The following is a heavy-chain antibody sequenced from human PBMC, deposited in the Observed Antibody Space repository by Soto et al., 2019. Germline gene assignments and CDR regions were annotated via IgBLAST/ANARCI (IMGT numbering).Heavy chain of an antibody. CDR2: IYFSGST. Sequence: SETLSLTCTVSGGSISTSSYYCAWIRQPPGKGLEWIGSIYFSGSTYYNPSLKSRVTISVDTSMNQFSLKLRSVTAADTAVYYCARVAMRPSFDYWGQGTLVTVSS. CDR3: ARVAMRPSFDY. D-gene: IGHD2-21*01. CDR1: GGSISTSSYY. J-gene: IGHJ4*02. V-gene: IGHV4-39*01.